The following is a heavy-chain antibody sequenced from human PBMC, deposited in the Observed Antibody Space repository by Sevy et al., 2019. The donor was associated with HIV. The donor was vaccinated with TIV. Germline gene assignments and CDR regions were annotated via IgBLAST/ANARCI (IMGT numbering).Heavy chain of an antibody. J-gene: IGHJ3*02. CDR1: GFTFSSYA. CDR2: ISYDGSNK. Sequence: GGSLRLSCAASGFTFSSYAMHWVRQAPGKGLEWVAVISYDGSNKYYADSVKGRFTMSRDNSKNTLYLQMNSLRAEDTAVYYCARVMGWTTQGAFDIWGQGTMVTVSS. D-gene: IGHD2-8*01. CDR3: ARVMGWTTQGAFDI. V-gene: IGHV3-30-3*01.